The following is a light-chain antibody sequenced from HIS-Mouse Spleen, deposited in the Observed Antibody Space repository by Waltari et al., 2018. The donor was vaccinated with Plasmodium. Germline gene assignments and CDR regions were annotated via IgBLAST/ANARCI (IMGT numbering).Light chain of an antibody. CDR1: SSNIGNNY. J-gene: IGLJ2*01. CDR3: GTWDSSLSAGVV. Sequence: QSVLTQPPSVSAAPGPKVTISCSGSSSNIGNNYVSWYQQLPGTAPKLLIYDNNKPPSGSPDRVAGSKSGTSATLGITGLQTGDEADYYFGTWDSSLSAGVVFGGGTKLTVL. CDR2: DNN. V-gene: IGLV1-51*01.